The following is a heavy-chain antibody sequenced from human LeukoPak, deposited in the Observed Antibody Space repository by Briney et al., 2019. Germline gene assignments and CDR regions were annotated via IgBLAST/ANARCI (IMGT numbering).Heavy chain of an antibody. J-gene: IGHJ4*02. CDR3: ARRGLTPEPAGVHGFRIAFDY. CDR1: GYRVNSYW. D-gene: IGHD5/OR15-5a*01. CDR2: IYPGDSDS. Sequence: GESLKISCRGSGYRVNSYWIGWVRQKPGKGLEWMGIIYPGDSDSRYGTSFQGQVTISVDNSIDTAYLQWSSLEASDSGTYYCARRGLTPEPAGVHGFRIAFDYWGQGTVVIVSS. V-gene: IGHV5-51*01.